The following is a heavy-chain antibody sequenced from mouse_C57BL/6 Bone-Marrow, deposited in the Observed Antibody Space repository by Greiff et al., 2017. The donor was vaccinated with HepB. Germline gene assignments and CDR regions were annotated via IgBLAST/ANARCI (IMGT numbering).Heavy chain of an antibody. CDR2: IYPSDSET. D-gene: IGHD1-1*01. CDR1: GYTFTSYW. Sequence: QVQLQQPGAELVRPGSSVKLSCKASGYTFTSYWMDWVKQRPGQGLEWIGNIYPSDSETHYNQKFKDKATLTVDKSSSTAYMQRSSLTSEDSAVYYCARDLVTTVVGNYWGQGTTLTVSS. V-gene: IGHV1-61*01. J-gene: IGHJ2*01. CDR3: ARDLVTTVVGNY.